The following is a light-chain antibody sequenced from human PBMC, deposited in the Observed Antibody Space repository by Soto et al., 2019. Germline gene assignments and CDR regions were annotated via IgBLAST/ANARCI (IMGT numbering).Light chain of an antibody. V-gene: IGKV3-20*01. J-gene: IGKJ1*01. Sequence: EIVLTQSPATLSLSPGERATLSCRASQNVANYLDWYQQKPGQAPRLLIYGASARATGIPARFSGSGSGTDFTLTISRLEPEDFAVYYCQQYGSSPGTFGQGTKVDIK. CDR3: QQYGSSPGT. CDR2: GAS. CDR1: QNVANY.